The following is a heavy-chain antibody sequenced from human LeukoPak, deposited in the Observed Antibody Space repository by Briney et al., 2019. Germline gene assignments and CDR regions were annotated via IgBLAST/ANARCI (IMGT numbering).Heavy chain of an antibody. D-gene: IGHD3-10*01. V-gene: IGHV1-2*02. CDR1: GYTFTGYC. J-gene: IGHJ6*03. CDR2: INPNSGGT. CDR3: ARDFGGWLPYYYYYMDV. Sequence: ASVKVSCKASGYTFTGYCMHWVRQAPGQGLEWMGWINPNSGGTNYAQKFQGRVTMTRDTSISTAYMELSRLRSDDTAVYYCARDFGGWLPYYYYYMDVWGKGTTVTVSS.